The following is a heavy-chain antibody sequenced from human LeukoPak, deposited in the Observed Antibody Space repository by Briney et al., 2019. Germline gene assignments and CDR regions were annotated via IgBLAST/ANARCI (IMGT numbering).Heavy chain of an antibody. D-gene: IGHD3-22*01. CDR2: INTKSGGT. CDR3: ARQGTYYYDSSGYYFPDFDY. J-gene: IGHJ4*02. CDR1: GYTFTGYY. V-gene: IGHV1-2*02. Sequence: GASVKVSCKASGYTFTGYYMHWVRQAPGQGLEWMGWINTKSGGTNYAQKFQGRVTMTRDTSISTAYMEQSRLRSEETAVYYCARQGTYYYDSSGYYFPDFDYWGQGTLVTVAS.